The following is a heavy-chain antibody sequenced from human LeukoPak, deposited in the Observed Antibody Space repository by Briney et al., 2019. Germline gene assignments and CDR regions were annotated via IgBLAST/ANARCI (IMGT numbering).Heavy chain of an antibody. Sequence: ASVKVSCKAPGYTFTSYGISWVRQAPGQGLEWMGWISAYNGNTNYAQKLQGRVTMTTDTSTSTAYMELRSLRSDDTAVYYCARGYSSSWYGPMGYYYYMDVRGKGTTVTVSS. D-gene: IGHD6-13*01. J-gene: IGHJ6*03. CDR2: ISAYNGNT. CDR1: GYTFTSYG. V-gene: IGHV1-18*01. CDR3: ARGYSSSWYGPMGYYYYMDV.